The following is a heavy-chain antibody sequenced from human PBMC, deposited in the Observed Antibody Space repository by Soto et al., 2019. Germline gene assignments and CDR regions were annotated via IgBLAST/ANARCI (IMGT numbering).Heavy chain of an antibody. CDR3: AREEGRSGSPDY. CDR1: GGSFSGYY. J-gene: IGHJ4*02. Sequence: SETLSLTCAVYGGSFSGYYCSWIRQPPGKGLEWIGEINHSGSTNYNPSLKSRVTISVDTSKNQFSLKLSSVTAADTAVYYCAREEGRSGSPDYWGQGTLVTVSS. CDR2: INHSGST. D-gene: IGHD1-26*01. V-gene: IGHV4-34*01.